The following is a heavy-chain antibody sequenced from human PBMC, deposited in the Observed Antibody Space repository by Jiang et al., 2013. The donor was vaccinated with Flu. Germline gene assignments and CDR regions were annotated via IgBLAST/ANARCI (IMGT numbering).Heavy chain of an antibody. Sequence: KPTQTLTLTCTFSGLSFSTTEVRVSWIRQPPGKALEWLARIDWGEEKLYSTSLGTRLTISKDTSKNQVVLRMTNMDPVDTATYYCAHSLWYDSSGSYSGIRFDYWGQGILVTVSS. CDR1: GLSFSTTEVR. V-gene: IGHV2-70*12. D-gene: IGHD3-22*01. CDR2: IDWGEEK. CDR3: AHSLWYDSSGSYSGIRFDY. J-gene: IGHJ4*02.